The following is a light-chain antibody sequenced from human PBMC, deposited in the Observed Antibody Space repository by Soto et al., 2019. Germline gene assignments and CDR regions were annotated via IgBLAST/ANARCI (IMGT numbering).Light chain of an antibody. V-gene: IGLV2-23*01. CDR2: EGS. CDR3: CSYVGSRAVGI. CDR1: SSDVGSYNL. J-gene: IGLJ2*01. Sequence: QSALTQPASVSGSPGQSITISCTGTSSDVGSYNLVSWYQQHQGKAPKLMIYEGSKRPSGVSNRFSGSKSGNTASLTISGLQAEDEADYYCCSYVGSRAVGIFGGGTKLTVL.